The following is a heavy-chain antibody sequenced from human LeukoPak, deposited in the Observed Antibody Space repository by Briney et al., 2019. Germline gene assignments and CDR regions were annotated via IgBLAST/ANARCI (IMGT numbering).Heavy chain of an antibody. J-gene: IGHJ6*02. CDR1: GFTFNYYW. CDR3: ARDGHYFAMDV. Sequence: GGSLSLSCAASGFTFNYYWMSWVRQTPGKRLEWLANIKPDGSEKYYVDSVRGRFTISRDNAKSSVHLQMNGLRAEDTAIYYCARDGHYFAMDVWGQGTTVTVSS. V-gene: IGHV3-7*03. CDR2: IKPDGSEK.